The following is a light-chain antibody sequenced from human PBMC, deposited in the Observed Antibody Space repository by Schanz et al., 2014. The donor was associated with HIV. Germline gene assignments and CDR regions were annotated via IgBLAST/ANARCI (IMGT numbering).Light chain of an antibody. CDR1: QSISSW. Sequence: DIQMTQSPSTLSASVGDRVTITCRASQSISSWLAWYQQKPGKAPKLLIYKASSLESGVPSRFSGSGSGTEFTLTISSLQPDDFATYYCQQYDIISWTFGLGTKVETK. CDR2: KAS. V-gene: IGKV1-5*03. CDR3: QQYDIISWT. J-gene: IGKJ1*01.